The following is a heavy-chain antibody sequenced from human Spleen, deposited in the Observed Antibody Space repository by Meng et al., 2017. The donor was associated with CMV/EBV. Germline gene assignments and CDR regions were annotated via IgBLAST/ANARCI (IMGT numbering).Heavy chain of an antibody. J-gene: IGHJ4*02. Sequence: SETLSLTCTVSGGSMSSYFWSWIRQPPGKGLEWIGYIYYSGSTNYNPSLKSRVTISVDTSKNQFSLKLSSVTAADTAVYYCARDKLAARYWGQGTLVTVSS. CDR2: IYYSGST. CDR3: ARDKLAARY. V-gene: IGHV4-59*01. CDR1: GGSMSSYF. D-gene: IGHD6-25*01.